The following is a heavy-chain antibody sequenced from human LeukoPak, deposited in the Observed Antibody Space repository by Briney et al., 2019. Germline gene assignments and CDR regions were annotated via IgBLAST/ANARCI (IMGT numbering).Heavy chain of an antibody. V-gene: IGHV3-48*01. D-gene: IGHD6-6*01. Sequence: GGSLRLSCAASGFTFSSYSMNWVRQARGKGLEWGSYISSSSSTIYYADSVEGGFTISRDNAKNSLSLQMNSLRAEDTPVYYCARVGRIAARPGDFDYWGQGTLVTVSS. CDR3: ARVGRIAARPGDFDY. CDR1: GFTFSSYS. J-gene: IGHJ4*02. CDR2: ISSSSSTI.